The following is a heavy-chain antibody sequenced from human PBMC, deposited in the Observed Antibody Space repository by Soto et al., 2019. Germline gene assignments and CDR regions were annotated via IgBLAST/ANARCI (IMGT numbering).Heavy chain of an antibody. J-gene: IGHJ5*02. Sequence: SETLSLTCPVSGGSISSYYWSWIRQPPGKGLEWIGYIYYSGSTNYNPSLKSRVTISVDTSKNQFSLKLSSVTAADTAVYYCARSLSVAGSNWFDPWGQGTLVTVSS. V-gene: IGHV4-59*08. CDR1: GGSISSYY. CDR3: ARSLSVAGSNWFDP. CDR2: IYYSGST. D-gene: IGHD6-19*01.